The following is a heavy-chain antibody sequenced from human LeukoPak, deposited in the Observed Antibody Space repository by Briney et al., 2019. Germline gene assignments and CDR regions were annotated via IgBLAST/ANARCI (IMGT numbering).Heavy chain of an antibody. V-gene: IGHV1-2*02. D-gene: IGHD5-12*01. CDR1: GYTFTGYY. CDR3: ARGTYSGYDDGYYYYYMDV. Sequence: ASVKVSCKASGYTFTGYYMYWVRQAPGQGLEWMGWINPNSGGTNYAQKFQGRVTMTRDTSISTVYMELSRLRSDDTAVYYCARGTYSGYDDGYYYYYMDVWGRGTTVTV. J-gene: IGHJ6*03. CDR2: INPNSGGT.